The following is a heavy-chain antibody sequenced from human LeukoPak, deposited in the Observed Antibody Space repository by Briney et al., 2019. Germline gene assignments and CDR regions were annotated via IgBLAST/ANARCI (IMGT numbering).Heavy chain of an antibody. V-gene: IGHV4-30-4*08. CDR1: GGSISNGDHY. Sequence: PSETLSLTCTVSGGSISNGDHYWSWIRQHPGKGLEWIGHIYYSGSTYYNPSLRSRITISVDTSKNQFSLKLSSVTAADTAVYYCAGDDNGYGRNHYWGQGTLVTVSS. D-gene: IGHD5-12*01. J-gene: IGHJ4*02. CDR3: AGDDNGYGRNHY. CDR2: IYYSGST.